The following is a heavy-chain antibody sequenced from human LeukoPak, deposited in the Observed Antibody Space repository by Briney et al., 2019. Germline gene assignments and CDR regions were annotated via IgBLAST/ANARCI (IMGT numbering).Heavy chain of an antibody. CDR2: IYHSGST. V-gene: IGHV4-30-2*01. D-gene: IGHD3-3*01. Sequence: PSETLSLTCAVSGGSISSGGYSWSWIRQPPGKGLEWIGYIYHSGSTYYNPPLKSRVTISVDRSKNQFSLKLSSVTAADTAVYYCARGRRFTIFGVVPPDYWGQGTLVTVSS. J-gene: IGHJ4*02. CDR3: ARGRRFTIFGVVPPDY. CDR1: GGSISSGGYS.